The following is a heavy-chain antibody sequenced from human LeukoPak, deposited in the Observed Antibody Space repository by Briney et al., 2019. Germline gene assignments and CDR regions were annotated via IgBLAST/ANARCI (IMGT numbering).Heavy chain of an antibody. CDR3: VKEGVEYSYSYGDY. V-gene: IGHV3-30*18. D-gene: IGHD3-16*01. CDR1: GFTFSSYA. Sequence: GGSLRLSCAASGFTFSSYAMHWVRQASGKGLEWVALISYDGGDKYYAESMKGRITISRDNAENTLYLQMNNLRPDDTAFYFCVKEGVEYSYSYGDYWGQGTLVTVSS. CDR2: ISYDGGDK. J-gene: IGHJ4*02.